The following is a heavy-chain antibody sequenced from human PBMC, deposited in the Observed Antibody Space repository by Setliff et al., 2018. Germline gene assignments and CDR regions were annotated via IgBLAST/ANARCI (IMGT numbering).Heavy chain of an antibody. CDR1: GFTFRSYA. V-gene: IGHV3-23*01. CDR2: ISGSGVST. D-gene: IGHD6-13*01. CDR3: AKEYSSTWVKAWFDP. J-gene: IGHJ5*02. Sequence: PGGSLSLSCAASGFTFRSYAMSWVRQAPGKGLEWVSAISGSGVSTYYADSVKGRFTISRDNSKNTLYLQMNSLRAEDTAVYYCAKEYSSTWVKAWFDPWGQGTLVTVSS.